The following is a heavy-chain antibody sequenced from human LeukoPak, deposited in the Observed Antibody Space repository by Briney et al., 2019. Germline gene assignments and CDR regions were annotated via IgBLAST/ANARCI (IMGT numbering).Heavy chain of an antibody. Sequence: GGSLRLSCAASGFTVSSNYMSWVRQAPGKGLEWVSVIYSGGSTYYADSVKGRFTISRDNSKNTLYLQMNSLRAEDTAVYYCTRDSSGYDAFDIWGQGTMVTVSS. CDR3: TRDSSGYDAFDI. V-gene: IGHV3-66*02. CDR1: GFTVSSNY. CDR2: IYSGGST. J-gene: IGHJ3*02. D-gene: IGHD3-22*01.